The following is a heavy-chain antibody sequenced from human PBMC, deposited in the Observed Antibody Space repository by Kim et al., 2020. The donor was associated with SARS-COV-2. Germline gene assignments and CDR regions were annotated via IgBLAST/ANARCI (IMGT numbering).Heavy chain of an antibody. CDR3: AWGGYDVVVPAAIPNWFDP. Sequence: ASVKVSCKASGYTFTSYAMHWVRQAPGQRLEWMGWINAGNGNTKYSQKFQGRVTITRDTFASTAYMELSSLRSEDTAVYYCAWGGYDVVVPAAIPNWFDPWGQGTLVTVSS. V-gene: IGHV1-3*01. CDR1: GYTFTSYA. D-gene: IGHD2-2*02. J-gene: IGHJ5*02. CDR2: INAGNGNT.